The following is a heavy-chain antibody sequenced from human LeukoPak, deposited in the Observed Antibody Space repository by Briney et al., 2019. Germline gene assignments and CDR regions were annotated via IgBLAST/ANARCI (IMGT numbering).Heavy chain of an antibody. V-gene: IGHV3-30-3*01. J-gene: IGHJ3*02. Sequence: GGSLRLSCAASGFTFRSYAMHSGRQAPGKGLGSVAVISYDGSNKYYADYVKGRFTNSRDNSKNTLYLQMNSLRAEDTAVYYCARVPTGSSSWYQEYAFDIWGQGTMVTVSS. CDR1: GFTFRSYA. CDR2: ISYDGSNK. CDR3: ARVPTGSSSWYQEYAFDI. D-gene: IGHD6-13*01.